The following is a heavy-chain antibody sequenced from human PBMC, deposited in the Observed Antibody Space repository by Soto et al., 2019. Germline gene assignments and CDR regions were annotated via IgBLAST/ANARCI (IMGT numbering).Heavy chain of an antibody. V-gene: IGHV1-18*01. CDR3: ASRRKGGLHYYYYMDV. CDR1: GYTFTSYG. J-gene: IGHJ6*03. CDR2: ISAYNGNT. D-gene: IGHD1-26*01. Sequence: ASVKVSCKASGYTFTSYGISWVRQAPGQGLEWMGWISAYNGNTNYAQKLQGRVTMTTDTSTSTAYMELRSLRSDDTAVYYCASRRKGGLHYYYYMDVWGQGTSVPVSS.